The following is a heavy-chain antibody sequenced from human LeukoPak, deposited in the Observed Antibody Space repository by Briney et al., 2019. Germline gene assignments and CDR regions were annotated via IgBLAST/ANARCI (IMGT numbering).Heavy chain of an antibody. V-gene: IGHV3-30*02. CDR1: GFTFSSYG. CDR3: AKDGLSMVAAAGYMDV. Sequence: GGSLRLSCAASGFTFSSYGMHWVRQAPGKGLEWVAFIRYDGSNKYYADSVKGRFTISRDNSKNTLYLQMNSLRAEDTAVYYCAKDGLSMVAAAGYMDVWGKGTTVTVSS. CDR2: IRYDGSNK. J-gene: IGHJ6*03. D-gene: IGHD2-15*01.